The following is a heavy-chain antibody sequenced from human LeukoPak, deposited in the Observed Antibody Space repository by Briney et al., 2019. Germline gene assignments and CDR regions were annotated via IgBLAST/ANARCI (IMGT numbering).Heavy chain of an antibody. CDR1: GFTFSSYA. V-gene: IGHV3-23*01. D-gene: IGHD4-11*01. CDR3: AKNEATVSTTLDY. J-gene: IGHJ4*02. CDR2: ITGSGGST. Sequence: GGSLLLSCAASGFTFSSYAMSWVRQAPGKGLEWVSAITGSGGSTYYADSVKGRFTISRDNSKNTLYLQMNSLRAEDTAVYYCAKNEATVSTTLDYWGQGTLVTVSS.